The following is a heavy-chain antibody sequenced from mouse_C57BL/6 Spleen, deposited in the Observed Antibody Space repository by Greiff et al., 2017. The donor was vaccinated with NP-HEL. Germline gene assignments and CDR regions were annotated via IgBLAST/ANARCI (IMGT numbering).Heavy chain of an antibody. CDR3: ARATVVDPDY. D-gene: IGHD1-1*01. V-gene: IGHV1-50*01. CDR1: GYTFTSYW. Sequence: VQLQQPGAELVKPGASVKLSCKASGYTFTSYWMQWVKQRPGQGLEWIGEIDPSDGYTNYNQKFKGKATLTVDTSSSTAYLQLSSLTSEDSAVSYCARATVVDPDYWGQGTTLTVSS. CDR2: IDPSDGYT. J-gene: IGHJ2*01.